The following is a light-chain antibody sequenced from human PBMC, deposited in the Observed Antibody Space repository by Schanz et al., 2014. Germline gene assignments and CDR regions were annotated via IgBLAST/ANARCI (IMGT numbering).Light chain of an antibody. Sequence: QSALTQPASVSGSPGQSVTVSCTGTFSDVGGYNFVSWYQQHPGKAPKLMIYDVSKRPSGVPDRFSGSKSGTSASLAIIGLQSEDEADYYCATWDDGLTARVFGGGTKLTVL. CDR3: ATWDDGLTARV. J-gene: IGLJ3*02. CDR1: FSDVGGYNF. CDR2: DVS. V-gene: IGLV2-11*01.